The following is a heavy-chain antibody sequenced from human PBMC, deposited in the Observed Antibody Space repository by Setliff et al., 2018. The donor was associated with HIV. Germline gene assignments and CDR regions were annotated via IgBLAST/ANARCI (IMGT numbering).Heavy chain of an antibody. Sequence: SETLSLTCTVSGGSMSSHSWSWIRQPPGKGLEWIGYDQRFGNINYNSSLKSRVTISIDTSRNQFSLTVSSVTAADTAVYYCAREIPYSYGGRGHPLWGQGTLVTVSS. CDR1: GGSMSSHS. CDR3: AREIPYSYGGRGHPL. V-gene: IGHV4-4*09. CDR2: DQRFGNI. D-gene: IGHD3-22*01. J-gene: IGHJ4*02.